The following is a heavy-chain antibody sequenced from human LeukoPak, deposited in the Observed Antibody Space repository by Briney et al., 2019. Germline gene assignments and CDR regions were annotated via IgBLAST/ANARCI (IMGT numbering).Heavy chain of an antibody. Sequence: GESLKISCKGSGYSFSTYWIAWVRQMPGKGLEWMGIIYPGDSETRYSPSFQGQVTLSADKSISTAYLQWSSLEASDTAMYYCARLPTSFYGMDVWGQGATVTVSS. CDR2: IYPGDSET. J-gene: IGHJ6*02. CDR1: GYSFSTYW. D-gene: IGHD2-2*01. V-gene: IGHV5-51*01. CDR3: ARLPTSFYGMDV.